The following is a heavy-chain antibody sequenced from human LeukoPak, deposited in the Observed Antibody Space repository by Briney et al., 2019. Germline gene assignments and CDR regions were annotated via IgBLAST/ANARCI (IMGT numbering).Heavy chain of an antibody. V-gene: IGHV3-21*01. CDR2: ISSSSSYI. Sequence: GGSLRLSCAASGFTFSSYSMNWVRQAPGKGLEWVSSISSSSSYIYYADSVKGRFTISRDNAKNSLYLQMNSLRAEDTAVYYCARDLGFGGYSGYDPDYWGQGTLVTVSS. D-gene: IGHD5-12*01. J-gene: IGHJ4*02. CDR1: GFTFSSYS. CDR3: ARDLGFGGYSGYDPDY.